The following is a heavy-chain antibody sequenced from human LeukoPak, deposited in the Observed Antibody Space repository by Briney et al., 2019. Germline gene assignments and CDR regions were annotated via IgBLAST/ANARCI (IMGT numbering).Heavy chain of an antibody. Sequence: PGGSLRLSCAASGFTFSSYGMHWVRQAPGKGLEWVAVISYDGSNKYYADSVKGRFTISRDNSKNTLYLQMNSLRAEDTAVYYCAKDAQLWLPSYWYFDLWGRGTLVTVSS. J-gene: IGHJ2*01. CDR1: GFTFSSYG. V-gene: IGHV3-30*18. CDR3: AKDAQLWLPSYWYFDL. D-gene: IGHD5-18*01. CDR2: ISYDGSNK.